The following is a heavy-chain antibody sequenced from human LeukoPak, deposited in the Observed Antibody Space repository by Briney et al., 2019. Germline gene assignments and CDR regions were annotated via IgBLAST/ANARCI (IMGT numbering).Heavy chain of an antibody. Sequence: PGGSLRLSCAASGFTFSSYSMNWVRQAPGKGLEWVSYISSSSSTIYCADSVKGRFTISRDNAKNSLYLQMNSLRAEDTAVYYCAREATVADDAFDIWGQGTMVTVSS. CDR3: AREATVADDAFDI. CDR1: GFTFSSYS. CDR2: ISSSSSTI. V-gene: IGHV3-48*01. D-gene: IGHD6-19*01. J-gene: IGHJ3*02.